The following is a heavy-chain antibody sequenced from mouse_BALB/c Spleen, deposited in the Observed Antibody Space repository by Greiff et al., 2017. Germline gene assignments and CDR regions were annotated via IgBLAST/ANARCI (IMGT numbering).Heavy chain of an antibody. CDR3: ARHYGSGKDY. D-gene: IGHD1-1*01. Sequence: EVKLVESGPGLVKPSQSLSLTCTVTGYSITSDYAWNWIRQFPGNKLEWMGYISYSGSTSYNPSLKSRISITRDTSKNQFFLQLNSVTTEDTATYYCARHYGSGKDYWGQGTSVTVSS. CDR1: GYSITSDYA. CDR2: ISYSGST. J-gene: IGHJ4*01. V-gene: IGHV3-2*02.